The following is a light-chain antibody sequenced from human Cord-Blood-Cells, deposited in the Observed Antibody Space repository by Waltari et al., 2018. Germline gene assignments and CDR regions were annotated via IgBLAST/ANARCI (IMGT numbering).Light chain of an antibody. Sequence: DIQMTQSPSSLSASVGDRVTIPCRASQSISRYLNWYQQKPGKAPKLLIYAASSLQSGVPARFSGGGSGTDFTLTISSLQPEDFATYYCQQRYSTPPSSFTFGPGTKVDIK. J-gene: IGKJ3*01. CDR2: AAS. CDR3: QQRYSTPPSSFT. CDR1: QSISRY. V-gene: IGKV1-39*01.